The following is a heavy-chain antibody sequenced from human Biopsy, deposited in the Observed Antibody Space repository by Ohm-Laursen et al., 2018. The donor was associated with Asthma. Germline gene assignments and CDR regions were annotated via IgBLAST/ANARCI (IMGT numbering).Heavy chain of an antibody. D-gene: IGHD6-19*01. CDR1: GFTVSRDH. Sequence: SLRLSCTASGFTVSRDHMFWVRQAPGKGLEWVSVIYSGGTSQNADSVSGRLNISRDYSNNTLHLQMLNLRVDGTAVYYCARGDSSGWSHFYFDYWGQGTLVTVSS. V-gene: IGHV3-53*01. CDR2: IYSGGTS. CDR3: ARGDSSGWSHFYFDY. J-gene: IGHJ4*02.